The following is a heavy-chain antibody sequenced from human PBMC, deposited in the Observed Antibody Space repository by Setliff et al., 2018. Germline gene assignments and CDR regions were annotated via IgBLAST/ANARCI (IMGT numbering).Heavy chain of an antibody. CDR3: AREGFYCTNGVCYRPFDY. Sequence: LSLTCTVSGSSFSSYSWSWIRQPPGKGLEWIGYKYYSGSTNSNPSLKSRVTISVDTSKNQFSLNLTSVTAADTAVYYCAREGFYCTNGVCYRPFDYWGQGTLVTVSS. V-gene: IGHV4-59*12. CDR1: GSSFSSYS. CDR2: KYYSGST. J-gene: IGHJ4*02. D-gene: IGHD2-8*01.